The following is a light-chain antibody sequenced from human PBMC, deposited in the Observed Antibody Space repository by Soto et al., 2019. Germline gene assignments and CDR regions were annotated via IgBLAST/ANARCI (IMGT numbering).Light chain of an antibody. J-gene: IGKJ4*01. V-gene: IGKV3-15*01. CDR1: QSVSNN. CDR2: GAS. Sequence: EIVMTQSPATLSVSPGERATLSCRASQSVSNNLAWYQQKPGQAPRLLLYGASTRATGIPARFSGSGSGTELTLTISSLQAEDFAVYYCQQYNNWPLTFGGGTKLEIK. CDR3: QQYNNWPLT.